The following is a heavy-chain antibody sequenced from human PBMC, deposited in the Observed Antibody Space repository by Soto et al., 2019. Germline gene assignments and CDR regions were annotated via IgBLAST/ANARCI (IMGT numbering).Heavy chain of an antibody. Sequence: QVQLVQSGAEVKKPGSSVKVSCKASGGTFSSYTISWVRQAPGQGLEWMGRIIPILGIANYAQKFQGRVTITTDKSTSTAYMELSSLRSEDTAVYYCARDKRELLFGQFRVFDPWCQGTLVTVSS. CDR2: IIPILGIA. V-gene: IGHV1-69*08. CDR1: GGTFSSYT. CDR3: ARDKRELLFGQFRVFDP. D-gene: IGHD1-7*01. J-gene: IGHJ5*02.